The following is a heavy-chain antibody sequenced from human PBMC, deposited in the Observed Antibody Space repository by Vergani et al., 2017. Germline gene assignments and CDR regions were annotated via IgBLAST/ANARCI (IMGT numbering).Heavy chain of an antibody. CDR2: ISPKTGDN. J-gene: IGHJ5*01. V-gene: IGHV1-2*02. CDR3: AHSWNFGRRDWFDS. Sequence: QVQLMQSGPVMKKPGGSMKVSCQASETTFSDYNIHLVRQAPGQGLQWMGWISPKTGDNDYLQRFQDRVTMTRDASTNTVYLKMTRLTSDDTAIYYCAHSWNFGRRDWFDSWGPGTLVTGSS. D-gene: IGHD1-26*01. CDR1: ETTFSDYN.